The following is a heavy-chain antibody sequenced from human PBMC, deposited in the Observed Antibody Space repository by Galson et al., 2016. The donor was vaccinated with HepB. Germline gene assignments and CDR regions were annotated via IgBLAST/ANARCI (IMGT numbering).Heavy chain of an antibody. CDR1: GGSISSYF. V-gene: IGHV4-59*01. Sequence: ETLSLTCTISGGSISSYFWSWIRQTPGKGLEWIGCIYKSGSTNYSPSLDSRVTLSVDASKNQFSLKLGSVTAADTAVYYCARGVTGTPYFDFWGQGALVTVSS. J-gene: IGHJ4*02. CDR3: ARGVTGTPYFDF. D-gene: IGHD2-21*02. CDR2: IYKSGST.